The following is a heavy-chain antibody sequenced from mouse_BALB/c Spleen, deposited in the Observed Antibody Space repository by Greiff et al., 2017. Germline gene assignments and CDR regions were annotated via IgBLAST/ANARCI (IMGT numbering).Heavy chain of an antibody. CDR2: IRLKSDNYAT. V-gene: IGHV6-6*02. CDR1: GFTFSSYW. CDR3: TRGRWAGFAY. Sequence: EVKLVESGGGLVQPGGSMKLSCVASGFTFSSYWMSWVRQSPEKGLEWVAEIRLKSDNYATHYAESVKGKFTISRDDSKIRLYLQMNSLRAEDTGIYYCTRGRWAGFAYWGQGTLVTVSA. J-gene: IGHJ3*01. D-gene: IGHD1-1*02.